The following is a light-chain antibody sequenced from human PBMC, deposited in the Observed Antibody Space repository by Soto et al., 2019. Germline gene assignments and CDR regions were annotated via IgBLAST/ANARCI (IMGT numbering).Light chain of an antibody. CDR1: QTIRTY. J-gene: IGKJ5*01. CDR2: GAS. Sequence: DIQMTQSPSSLSASVGDRVTITCRASQTIRTYLNWYQQKPGKAPKVLIYGASSLQSGVPSRFSGSGSGTDFTLTISSLQPEDFATYYCQQSYSIPITFGQGTRLEIK. CDR3: QQSYSIPIT. V-gene: IGKV1-39*01.